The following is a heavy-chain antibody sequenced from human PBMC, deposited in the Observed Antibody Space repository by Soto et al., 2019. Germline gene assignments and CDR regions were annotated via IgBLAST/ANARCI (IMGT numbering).Heavy chain of an antibody. CDR3: ARDGAYYYDSSGYYGYFDY. D-gene: IGHD3-22*01. V-gene: IGHV4-61*01. J-gene: IGHJ4*02. CDR2: IYYSGST. Sequence: SETLSLTCTVSGGSVSSGSYYWSWIRQPPGKGLEWIGYIYYSGSTNYNPSLKSRVTISVDTSKNQFSLKLSSVTAADTAVYYCARDGAYYYDSSGYYGYFDYWGQGTLVTVSS. CDR1: GGSVSSGSYY.